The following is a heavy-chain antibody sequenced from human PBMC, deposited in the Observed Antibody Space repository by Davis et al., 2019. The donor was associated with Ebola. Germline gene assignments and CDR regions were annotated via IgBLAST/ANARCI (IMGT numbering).Heavy chain of an antibody. Sequence: PGGSLRLSCAASGFTFSSYWMSWVRQAPGKGLEWVANIKQDGSEKYYVDSVKGRFTISRDNAKNTLYLQMNSLRAEDTAVYYCARGSLGYSYGTGYFDYWAREPWSPSPQ. J-gene: IGHJ4*02. D-gene: IGHD5-18*01. CDR3: ARGSLGYSYGTGYFDY. V-gene: IGHV3-7*01. CDR1: GFTFSSYW. CDR2: IKQDGSEK.